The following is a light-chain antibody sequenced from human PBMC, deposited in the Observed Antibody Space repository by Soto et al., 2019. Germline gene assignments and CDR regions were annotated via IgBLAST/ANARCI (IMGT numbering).Light chain of an antibody. V-gene: IGKV1-9*01. Sequence: DVQLTQSPSSLSASVGDRVTITCRVSQGISNYLNWYRQKAGKVPKLLIYSASNLESGVPSRFSATVSGTEFSLTITSLQPEDFATYYCQQLFDSPITFGQGTRLEI. CDR2: SAS. CDR1: QGISNY. CDR3: QQLFDSPIT. J-gene: IGKJ5*01.